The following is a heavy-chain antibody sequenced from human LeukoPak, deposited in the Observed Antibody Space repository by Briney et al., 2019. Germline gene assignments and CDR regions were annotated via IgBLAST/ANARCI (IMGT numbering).Heavy chain of an antibody. CDR1: GGSISSYY. CDR3: ARLRDWDISRDY. D-gene: IGHD3-3*02. CDR2: IYYSGST. V-gene: IGHV4-59*01. J-gene: IGHJ4*02. Sequence: PSETLSLTCTVSGGSISSYYWSWIRQPPGKGLEWIGYIYYSGSTNYNPSLKSRVTISVDTSKNQFSLKLSSVTAADTAVYYCARLRDWDISRDYWGQGTLVTVSS.